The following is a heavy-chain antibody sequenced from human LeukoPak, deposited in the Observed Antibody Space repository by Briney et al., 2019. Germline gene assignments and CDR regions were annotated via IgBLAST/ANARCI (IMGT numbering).Heavy chain of an antibody. CDR3: ARGRSGWYRPVDY. V-gene: IGHV4-34*01. Sequence: SETLSLTCAVYGGSFSGYYWSWIRQPPGKGPEWIGEINHSGSTNYNPSLKSRVTISVDTSKNQFSLKLSSVTAADTAVYYCARGRSGWYRPVDYWGQGTLVTVSS. D-gene: IGHD6-19*01. CDR1: GGSFSGYY. J-gene: IGHJ4*02. CDR2: INHSGST.